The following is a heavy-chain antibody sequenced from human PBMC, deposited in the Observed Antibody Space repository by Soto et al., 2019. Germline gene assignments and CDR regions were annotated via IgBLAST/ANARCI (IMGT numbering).Heavy chain of an antibody. J-gene: IGHJ5*02. CDR3: VRELSRGWFDP. CDR2: SYFSGGT. V-gene: IGHV4-59*01. Sequence: PSETLSLTCTVSNDSINSYYWSWIRQPPGKGLEWIGYSYFSGGTDYNPSLKGRVTISVDRSRNQFSLKLTPVTAADTAVYYCVRELSRGWFDPWGQGTLVTVSS. D-gene: IGHD3-16*01. CDR1: NDSINSYY.